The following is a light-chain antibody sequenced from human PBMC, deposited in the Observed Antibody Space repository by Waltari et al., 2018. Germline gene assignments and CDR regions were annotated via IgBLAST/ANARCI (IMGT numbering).Light chain of an antibody. Sequence: DIVMTQSPDSLAASLGERATINCKSSQSVLYSSNNKNCLGWYQQKPGQPPKLLIYWASTRESGVPDRFSGSGSGTDFTLTISSLQAEDVAVYYCQQYYSTPYSFGQGTKLEIK. V-gene: IGKV4-1*01. CDR3: QQYYSTPYS. CDR1: QSVLYSSNNKNC. J-gene: IGKJ2*03. CDR2: WAS.